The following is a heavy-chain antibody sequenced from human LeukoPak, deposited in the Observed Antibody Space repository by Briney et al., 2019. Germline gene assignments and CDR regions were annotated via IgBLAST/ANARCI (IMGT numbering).Heavy chain of an antibody. V-gene: IGHV3-23*01. Sequence: GGSLSLSCAVSGLTFSSYAMHWVRQAPGGGLEWVSSITARGGNTYYAGSVKGRFPISRDNSKHTLYLKMNSLRAEHTAVYYCARAMAVVYSYGEQDYCGQGTLVTLSS. D-gene: IGHD5-18*01. J-gene: IGHJ4*02. CDR1: GLTFSSYA. CDR3: ARAMAVVYSYGEQDY. CDR2: ITARGGNT.